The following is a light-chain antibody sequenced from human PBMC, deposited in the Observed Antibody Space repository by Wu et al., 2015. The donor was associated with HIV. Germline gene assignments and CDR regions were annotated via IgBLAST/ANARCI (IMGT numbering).Light chain of an antibody. CDR3: QQYNSYSRT. V-gene: IGKV1-5*03. Sequence: DIQMTQSPSTLSASVGDKVTITCRASQNIGTSLAWYQQKPGKGPQLLIYKASSLQTGVSSRFSGSGSGTEFTLTISSLQPDDFATYYCQQYNSYSRTFGQGTKLEI. CDR1: QNIGTS. CDR2: KAS. J-gene: IGKJ2*01.